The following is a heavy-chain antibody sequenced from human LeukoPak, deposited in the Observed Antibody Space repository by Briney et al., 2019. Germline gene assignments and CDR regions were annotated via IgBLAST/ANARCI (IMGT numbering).Heavy chain of an antibody. J-gene: IGHJ5*02. CDR1: GGTFSSYA. CDR2: ISAYNGNT. Sequence: ASVKVSCKASGGTFSSYAISWVRQAPGQGLEWMGWISAYNGNTNYAQKFQGRVTMTRNTSISTAYMELSSLRSEDTAVYYCARGRGSGHKENWFDPWGQGTLVTVSS. D-gene: IGHD6-19*01. V-gene: IGHV1-8*02. CDR3: ARGRGSGHKENWFDP.